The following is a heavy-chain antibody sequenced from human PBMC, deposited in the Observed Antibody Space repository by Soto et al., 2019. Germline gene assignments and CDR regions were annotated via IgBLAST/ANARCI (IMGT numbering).Heavy chain of an antibody. J-gene: IGHJ6*03. CDR1: GFTFSSYA. CDR3: AKWGGSSWYFYYYYMDV. CDR2: ISGSGGST. V-gene: IGHV3-23*01. Sequence: GGSLRLSCAASGFTFSSYAMSWVRQAPGKGLEWVSAISGSGGSTYYADSVKGRFTISRDNSKNTLYLQMNSLRAEDTAVYYCAKWGGSSWYFYYYYMDVWGKGTTVTVSS. D-gene: IGHD6-13*01.